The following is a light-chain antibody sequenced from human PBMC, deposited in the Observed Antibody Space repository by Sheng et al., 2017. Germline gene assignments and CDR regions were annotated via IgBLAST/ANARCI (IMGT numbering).Light chain of an antibody. J-gene: IGKJ3*01. V-gene: IGKV1-27*01. CDR2: AAS. Sequence: DIQMTQSPSSLSASVGDRVTITCRASQGISNYLAWYQQKPGKVPKLLIYAASTLQSGVPSRFSGSGSGTDFTLTISSLQPEDVATYYCQKYNSAPTTTFGRGTKVDIK. CDR3: QKYNSAPTTT. CDR1: QGISNY.